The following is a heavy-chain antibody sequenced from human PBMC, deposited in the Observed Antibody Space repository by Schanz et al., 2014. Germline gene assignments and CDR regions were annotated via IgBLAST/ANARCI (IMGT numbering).Heavy chain of an antibody. J-gene: IGHJ3*01. Sequence: VQLVESGGGVVQPGTSLRLSCAVSGFTVSTNYMSWVRQAPGKGLEWVSSLYIGGGSTRYADSVKGRFIISRDSSKNTLFLQMNSLRADDTAVYFCARDEGRDGYNLAFDVWGQGTLVTVSS. V-gene: IGHV3-53*01. CDR3: ARDEGRDGYNLAFDV. CDR2: LYIGGGST. D-gene: IGHD5-12*01. CDR1: GFTVSTNY.